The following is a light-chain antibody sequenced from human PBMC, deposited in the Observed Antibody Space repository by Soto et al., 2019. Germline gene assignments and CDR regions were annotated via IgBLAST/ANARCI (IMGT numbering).Light chain of an antibody. CDR3: QQTYTCPWT. Sequence: DLRMTQSASSLSASVGGTVTITCRASQGISDYLSWFQHKPGEAPKLLIYTASSLQGGVPLRFSGAGSRTDFSLTISGLQPEDSATYYCQQTYTCPWTFGQGTKVDIK. CDR2: TAS. V-gene: IGKV1-39*01. J-gene: IGKJ1*01. CDR1: QGISDY.